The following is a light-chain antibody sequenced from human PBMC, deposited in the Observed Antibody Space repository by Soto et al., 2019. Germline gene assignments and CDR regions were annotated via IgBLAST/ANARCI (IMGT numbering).Light chain of an antibody. Sequence: DIQMTQSPSTLSASVGDRVTITCRASQSISSWLAWYQQKPGKAPKLLIYDAPNLESGVPSRFSGSGSGTEFTLTISSLQPDDFATYYCQQYNSYSRTFGQGTKVDIK. CDR3: QQYNSYSRT. CDR1: QSISSW. CDR2: DAP. J-gene: IGKJ1*01. V-gene: IGKV1-5*01.